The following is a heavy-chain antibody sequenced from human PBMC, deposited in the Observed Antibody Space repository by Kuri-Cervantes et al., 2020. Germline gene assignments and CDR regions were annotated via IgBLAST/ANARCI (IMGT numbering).Heavy chain of an antibody. Sequence: SETLSLTCAVSDYFISSGYYWGWIRQPPGKGLEWIGSIYHSGSTYYNPSLKSRVTISVDTSKNQFSLKLSSVTAADTAVYYCARLCILTGCDYWGQGTLVTVSS. CDR1: DYFISSGYY. CDR3: ARLCILTGCDY. V-gene: IGHV4-38-2*01. CDR2: IYHSGST. D-gene: IGHD3-9*01. J-gene: IGHJ4*02.